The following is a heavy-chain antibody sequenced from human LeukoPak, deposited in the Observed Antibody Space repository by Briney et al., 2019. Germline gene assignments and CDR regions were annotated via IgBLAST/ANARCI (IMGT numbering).Heavy chain of an antibody. CDR1: GGSISSGGYY. J-gene: IGHJ5*02. D-gene: IGHD3-10*01. Sequence: SETLSLTCTVSGGSISSGGYYWSWIRQHPGKGLEWIGYIYYSGSTYYNPSLKSRVTISVDTSKNQFSLKLSSVTAADTAVYYCARQARITMVRAPNWFDPWGQGTLVTVSS. CDR2: IYYSGST. V-gene: IGHV4-31*03. CDR3: ARQARITMVRAPNWFDP.